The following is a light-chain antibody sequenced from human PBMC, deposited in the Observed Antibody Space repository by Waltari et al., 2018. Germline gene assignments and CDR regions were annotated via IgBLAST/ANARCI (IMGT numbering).Light chain of an antibody. Sequence: DIQMTQSPSSLSASVGDRVTITCRASQTMSNYLNWYQLKTGKAPRLLIYDASSLESGVPSRFIGSGSGTEFTLTISSLEPEDFATYYCQQSYITPYTFGQGTNLEIK. CDR3: QQSYITPYT. V-gene: IGKV1-39*01. CDR2: DAS. CDR1: QTMSNY. J-gene: IGKJ2*01.